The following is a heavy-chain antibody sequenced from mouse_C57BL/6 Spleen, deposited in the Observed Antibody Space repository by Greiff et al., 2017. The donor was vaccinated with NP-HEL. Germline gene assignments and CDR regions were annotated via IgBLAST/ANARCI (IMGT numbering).Heavy chain of an antibody. D-gene: IGHD1-1*01. Sequence: VQLQQSGAELARPGASVKLSCKASGYTFTSYGISWVKQRTGQGLEWIGEIYPRSGNTYYNEKFKGKATLTADKSSSTAYMELRSLTSADSAVYFLEIGTTVVERGYWYFDVWGTGTTFTFSS. CDR2: IYPRSGNT. V-gene: IGHV1-81*01. CDR1: GYTFTSYG. CDR3: EIGTTVVERGYWYFDV. J-gene: IGHJ1*03.